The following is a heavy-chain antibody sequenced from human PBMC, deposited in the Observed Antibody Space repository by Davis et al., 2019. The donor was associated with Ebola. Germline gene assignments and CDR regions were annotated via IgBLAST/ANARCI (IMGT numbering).Heavy chain of an antibody. V-gene: IGHV5-51*01. CDR1: GYRFYSYW. J-gene: IGHJ4*02. Sequence: GESLKISCKGSGYRFYSYWIGWVRQMPGKGLEWMGIIYPGDSDTRYSPSFQGQVTISADKSISTAYLQWSSLKASDTAMYYCARGTNGYNPGGYFDSWGQGTLVTVSS. CDR2: IYPGDSDT. CDR3: ARGTNGYNPGGYFDS. D-gene: IGHD5-24*01.